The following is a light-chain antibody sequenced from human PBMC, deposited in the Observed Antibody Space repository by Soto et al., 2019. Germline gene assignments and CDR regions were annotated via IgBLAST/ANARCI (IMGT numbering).Light chain of an antibody. V-gene: IGKV3-15*01. CDR1: QSVSSN. CDR2: GAS. J-gene: IGKJ4*01. Sequence: EIVMTQSPATLSVSPGERATLSCRASQSVSSNLDWYQQKPGQAPRLLIYGASTRSTGIPARFSGSGSGTEFTLTISSLQSEDFAVYYCQQYNNWPLTFGGGTKLEIK. CDR3: QQYNNWPLT.